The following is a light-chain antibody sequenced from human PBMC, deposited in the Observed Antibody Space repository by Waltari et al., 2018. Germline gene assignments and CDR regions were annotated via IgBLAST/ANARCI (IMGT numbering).Light chain of an antibody. CDR1: QSLLHSIGYNY. CDR3: MQALQTPYT. J-gene: IGKJ2*01. Sequence: IVMTQSPLSLPVTPVAPASIPCRSNQSLLHSIGYNYLEWYLQKPGQSPQLLIYLGSNRASGVPDRISGSGSGTDFTLKISRVEAEDVGVYYCMQALQTPYTFGQGIKLEMK. V-gene: IGKV2-28*01. CDR2: LGS.